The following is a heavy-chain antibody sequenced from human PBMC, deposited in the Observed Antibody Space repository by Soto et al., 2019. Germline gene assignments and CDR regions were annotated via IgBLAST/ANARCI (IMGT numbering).Heavy chain of an antibody. CDR1: GGSISSYY. V-gene: IGHV4-59*01. Sequence: LETLSLTCTVSGGSISSYYWSWIRQPPGKGLEWIGYIYYSGSTNYNPSLKSRVTISVDTSKNQFSLKLSSVTAADTAVYYCARDGGREDYFDYWGQGTLVTVSS. D-gene: IGHD1-26*01. J-gene: IGHJ4*02. CDR2: IYYSGST. CDR3: ARDGGREDYFDY.